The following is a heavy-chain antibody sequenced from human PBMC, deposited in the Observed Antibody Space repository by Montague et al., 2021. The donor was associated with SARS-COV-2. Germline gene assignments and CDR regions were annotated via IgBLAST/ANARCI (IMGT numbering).Heavy chain of an antibody. Sequence: CLRLSCAASGFTFSSYGMTWVRQAPGKGLEWVSTISDSGGSTYYADSVKGRFTISRDNSKNTLYLQMNSLRAEDTAVYYCANRGVRYFDAQGVWYYFDYWGQGTLVTVSS. J-gene: IGHJ4*02. V-gene: IGHV3-23*01. D-gene: IGHD3-9*01. CDR1: GFTFSSYG. CDR2: ISDSGGST. CDR3: ANRGVRYFDAQGVWYYFDY.